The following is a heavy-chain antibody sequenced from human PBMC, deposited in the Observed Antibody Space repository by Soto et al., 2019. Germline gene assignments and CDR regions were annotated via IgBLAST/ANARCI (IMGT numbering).Heavy chain of an antibody. D-gene: IGHD2-2*01. J-gene: IGHJ3*02. CDR3: ARDLGYCSSTSCPNAFDI. V-gene: IGHV1-2*04. CDR2: INPNSGGT. CDR1: GYTFTGYY. Sequence: ASVKVSCKASGYTFTGYYMHWVRQAPGQGLEWMGWINPNSGGTNYAQKFQGWVTMTRDTSTSTAYMELSRLRSDDTAVYYCARDLGYCSSTSCPNAFDIWGQGTMVTVS.